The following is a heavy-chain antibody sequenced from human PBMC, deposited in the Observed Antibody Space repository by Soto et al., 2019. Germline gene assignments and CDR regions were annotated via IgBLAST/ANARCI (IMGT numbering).Heavy chain of an antibody. CDR2: IYYSGST. V-gene: IGHV4-59*01. CDR1: GGSISPYY. CDR3: AGGSCYSAIFGYFLDS. D-gene: IGHD2-21*02. Sequence: SGTLSLTCTVSGGSISPYYWSWIRQTPGKGLEWIAYIYYSGSTNYNPSLKSRVTISVDTSKNQCSLKLSSVTAADTAVYYCAGGSCYSAIFGYFLDSWGQGTLVTVSA. J-gene: IGHJ4*02.